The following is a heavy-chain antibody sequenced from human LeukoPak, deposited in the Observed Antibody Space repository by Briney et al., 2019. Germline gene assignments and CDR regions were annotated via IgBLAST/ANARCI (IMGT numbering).Heavy chain of an antibody. CDR1: GFTVSTNY. CDR2: IYSSGST. CDR3: ARDTRWGTTMIVFDY. Sequence: GGSLRLSCAAPGFTVSTNYMSWVRQAPRKELEWVSVIYSSGSTYYADSVKGRFTISRDNSKNTLYLQMNSLRAEDTAVYYCARDTRWGTTMIVFDYWGQGTLVTVSS. J-gene: IGHJ4*02. D-gene: IGHD1-7*01. V-gene: IGHV3-66*03.